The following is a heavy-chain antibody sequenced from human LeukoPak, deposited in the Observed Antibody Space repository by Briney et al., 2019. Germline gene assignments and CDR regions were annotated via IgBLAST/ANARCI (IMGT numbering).Heavy chain of an antibody. CDR3: DYYYGSGSYD. V-gene: IGHV3-23*01. J-gene: IGHJ4*02. CDR1: GFTFSSYA. CDR2: ISGSGGST. Sequence: GGSLRLSCAASGFTFSSYAMSWVRQAPGMGLEWVSAISGSGGSTYYADSVKGRFTISRDNSKNTLYLQMNSLRAEDTAVYYCDYYYGSGSYDWGQGTLVTVSS. D-gene: IGHD3-10*01.